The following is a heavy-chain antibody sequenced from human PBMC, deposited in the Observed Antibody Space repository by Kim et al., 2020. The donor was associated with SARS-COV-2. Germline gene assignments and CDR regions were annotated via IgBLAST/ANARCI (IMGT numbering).Heavy chain of an antibody. CDR1: GFTFSNYW. V-gene: IGHV3-7*01. D-gene: IGHD6-13*01. CDR2: IKQDGSEK. CDR3: ARGRKVIGSSSWYNGFDY. J-gene: IGHJ4*02. Sequence: GGSLRLSCAASGFTFSNYWMNWVRQAPGKVLEWVANIKQDGSEKYYVESVKGLFTISRDNAENSVYLQMNSLRAEDTAVYYCARGRKVIGSSSWYNGFDYWPGNPGQCLL.